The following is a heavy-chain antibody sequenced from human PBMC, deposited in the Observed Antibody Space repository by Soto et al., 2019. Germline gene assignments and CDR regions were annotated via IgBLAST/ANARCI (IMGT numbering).Heavy chain of an antibody. D-gene: IGHD3-16*02. V-gene: IGHV4-34*01. Sequence: QVQLQQWGAGLLKPSETLSLTCAVYGGSFSGYYWSWIRQPPGKGLEWIGEINHSGSTNYNPSLKSRVTISVDTSKNQFSLKLSSVTAADTAVYYCARGGRHYDYVWGSYRSPYFDYWGQGTLVTVSS. CDR2: INHSGST. J-gene: IGHJ4*02. CDR3: ARGGRHYDYVWGSYRSPYFDY. CDR1: GGSFSGYY.